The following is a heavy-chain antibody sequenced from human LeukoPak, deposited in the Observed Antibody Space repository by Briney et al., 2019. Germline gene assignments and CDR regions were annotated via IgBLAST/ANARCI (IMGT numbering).Heavy chain of an antibody. CDR1: GYSFTSYW. Sequence: GESLKISCKGSGYSFTSYWIGWVRQMPGKGLEWMGIIYPVDSDTRYSPSFQGQVTISADKSISTAYLQWSSMKASDTALYYCPFRGSYSSDQINFAYCSQATLVTASS. CDR2: IYPVDSDT. V-gene: IGHV5-51*01. J-gene: IGHJ4*02. D-gene: IGHD1-26*01. CDR3: PFRGSYSSDQINFAY.